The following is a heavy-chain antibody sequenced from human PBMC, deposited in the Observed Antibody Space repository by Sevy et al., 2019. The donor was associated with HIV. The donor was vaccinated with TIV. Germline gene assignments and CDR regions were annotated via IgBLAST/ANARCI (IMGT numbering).Heavy chain of an antibody. CDR3: AKEGREGGARPYYYGMDV. CDR2: ISGSGGST. J-gene: IGHJ6*02. V-gene: IGHV3-23*01. CDR1: GFTFSSYA. D-gene: IGHD6-6*01. Sequence: GGSLRLSCAASGFTFSSYAMSWVRQAPGKGLEWVSAISGSGGSTYYADSVKGRFTISRDNSKNTLYLQMNSLRAEDTAVYYCAKEGREGGARPYYYGMDVWGQGTTVTVSS.